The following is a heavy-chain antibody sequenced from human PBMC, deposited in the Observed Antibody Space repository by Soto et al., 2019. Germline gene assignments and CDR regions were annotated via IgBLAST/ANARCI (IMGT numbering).Heavy chain of an antibody. CDR1: GGSISSYY. CDR3: AREEDYYGSGSYYNKYNWFDP. D-gene: IGHD3-10*01. V-gene: IGHV4-4*07. Sequence: SETLSLTCTVSGGSISSYYWSWIRQPAGKGLERIGRIYSHGTTNYNPSLKSRVTVSVDTSKNQVSLKLTSVTAADTAVYYCAREEDYYGSGSYYNKYNWFDPWGQGTLVTVSS. CDR2: IYSHGTT. J-gene: IGHJ5*02.